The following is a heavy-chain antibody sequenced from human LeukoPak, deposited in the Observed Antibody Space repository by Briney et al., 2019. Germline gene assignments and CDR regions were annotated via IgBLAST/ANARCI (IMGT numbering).Heavy chain of an antibody. CDR1: GFTFSSYA. J-gene: IGHJ4*02. D-gene: IGHD3-22*01. V-gene: IGHV3-30-3*01. CDR2: ISYDGSNK. CDR3: ARDRYYYDSSGYYPFGY. Sequence: GRSPRLSCAASGFTFSSYAMHWVRQAPGKGLEWVAVISYDGSNKYYADSVKGRFTISRDNSKNTLYLQMNSLRAEDTAVYYCARDRYYYDSSGYYPFGYWGQGTLVTVSS.